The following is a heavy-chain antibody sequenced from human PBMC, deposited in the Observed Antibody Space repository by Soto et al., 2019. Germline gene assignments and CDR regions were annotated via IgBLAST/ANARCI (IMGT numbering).Heavy chain of an antibody. CDR3: AREDDGGAILDV. D-gene: IGHD1-1*01. CDR2: IHHSGAI. CDR1: GGSINSDYYH. Sequence: SETLSLTCTVSGGSINSDYYHWTWIRQSPGKGLEWIGYIHHSGAILYNPSFKSRLAISVDTSKNQFSLHLSSVTDTDTALYFCAREDDGGAILDVLGQGTTVPVSS. V-gene: IGHV4-30-4*08. J-gene: IGHJ6*02.